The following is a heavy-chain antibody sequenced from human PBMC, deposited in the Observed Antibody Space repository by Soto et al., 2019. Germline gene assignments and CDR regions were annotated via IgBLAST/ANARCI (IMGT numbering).Heavy chain of an antibody. J-gene: IGHJ5*02. CDR3: ARDGWEYCTNGVCSNWFDP. D-gene: IGHD2-8*01. Sequence: GGSLRLSCAASGFTFSSYGMHWVRQAPGKGLEWVAVIWYDGSNKYYADSVKGRFTISRDNSKNTLYLQMNSLRAEDTAVYYCARDGWEYCTNGVCSNWFDPWGQGTLVTVSS. CDR1: GFTFSSYG. V-gene: IGHV3-33*01. CDR2: IWYDGSNK.